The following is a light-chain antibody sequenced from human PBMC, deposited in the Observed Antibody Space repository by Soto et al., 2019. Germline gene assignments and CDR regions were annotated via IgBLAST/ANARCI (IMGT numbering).Light chain of an antibody. CDR2: GAS. Sequence: DIQMTQSPSSVSASVGDRVTITCRASQGIRSWLAWYQQKAGEAPKLLIYGASTLQSGVPSRFSGSGSGTVFTLTISSLQPEDFATYYCQQANSFPRTFGQGTKVEIK. CDR3: QQANSFPRT. CDR1: QGIRSW. V-gene: IGKV1-12*01. J-gene: IGKJ1*01.